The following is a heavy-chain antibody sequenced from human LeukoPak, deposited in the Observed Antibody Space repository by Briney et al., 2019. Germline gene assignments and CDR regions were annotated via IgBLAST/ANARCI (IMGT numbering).Heavy chain of an antibody. CDR3: AKDRRDGDPRHFDY. Sequence: SGGSLRLSCAASGFTFSSYWMHWVRQAPGKGLEWVSAISGSGGSTYYADSVKGRFTISRDNSKNTLYLQMNSLRAEDTAVYYCAKDRRDGDPRHFDYWGQGTLVTVSS. CDR2: ISGSGGST. CDR1: GFTFSSYW. D-gene: IGHD5-24*01. J-gene: IGHJ4*02. V-gene: IGHV3-23*01.